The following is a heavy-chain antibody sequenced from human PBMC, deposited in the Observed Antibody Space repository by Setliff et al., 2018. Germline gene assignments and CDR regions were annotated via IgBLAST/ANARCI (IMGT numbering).Heavy chain of an antibody. J-gene: IGHJ4*02. CDR1: GYTFTSYA. V-gene: IGHV1-3*01. CDR2: INAGNGNT. CDR3: ARGKYDILTGEYYFDF. D-gene: IGHD3-9*01. Sequence: EASVKVSCKASGYTFTSYAMHWVRQAPGQRLEWMGWINAGNGNTKYSQKFQGRVTITRDTSASTAYMELSSLRSEDTAVYYCARGKYDILTGEYYFDFWGQGTLVTVSS.